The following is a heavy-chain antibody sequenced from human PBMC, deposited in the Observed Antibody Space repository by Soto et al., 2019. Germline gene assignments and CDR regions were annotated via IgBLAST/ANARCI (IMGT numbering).Heavy chain of an antibody. CDR2: IYSGGST. CDR1: GFTVSSNY. Sequence: PGGSLRLSCAASGFTVSSNYMSWVRQAPGKGLEWVSVIYSGGSTYYADSVKGRFTISRDNSKNTLYLQMNSLRAEDTAVYYCARDKEGYNYYYGMDVWGQGTTVTVSS. V-gene: IGHV3-53*01. J-gene: IGHJ6*02. CDR3: ARDKEGYNYYYGMDV.